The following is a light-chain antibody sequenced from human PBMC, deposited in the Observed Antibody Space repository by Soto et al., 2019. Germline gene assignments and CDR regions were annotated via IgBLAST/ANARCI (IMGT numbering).Light chain of an antibody. CDR2: GAS. CDR3: QQYNNWPPT. Sequence: EIVVKLSPGTLSLTPGERATLSCRASQSVSSSYLAWYQQKPGQAPRLLIYGASSRATGIPDRFSGSGSGTDFTLTISSLQSEDFAVYYCQQYNNWPPTFGQGTRLEIK. V-gene: IGKV3-20*01. J-gene: IGKJ5*01. CDR1: QSVSSSY.